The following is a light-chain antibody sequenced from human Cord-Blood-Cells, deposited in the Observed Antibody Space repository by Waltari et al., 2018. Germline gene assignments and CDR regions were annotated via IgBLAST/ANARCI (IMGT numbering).Light chain of an antibody. J-gene: IGKJ3*01. CDR2: GAS. V-gene: IGKV3-15*01. CDR1: QSVSSN. CDR3: QQYNNWPFT. Sequence: EIVMTQSPATLSVSPGERATLSCRASQSVSSNLAWYQQKPGHAPRLLIYGASTRATGIPARFSGSGSGTDFTLTICSLQSEDFAVYYCQQYNNWPFTFGPGTKVEIK.